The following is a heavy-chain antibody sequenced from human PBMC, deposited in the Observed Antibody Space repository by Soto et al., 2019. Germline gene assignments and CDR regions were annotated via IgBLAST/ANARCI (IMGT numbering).Heavy chain of an antibody. CDR1: GGSFSAYY. Sequence: PSETLSLTCAVYGGSFSAYYWSWIRQPPGKGLEWIGEINHIGGTSYNPSLKSRVTISVDTSKSQFSLKLTSVTAADRAVYYCARGSVDTVDSSGFFDYWGKGTPVTVSS. D-gene: IGHD3-22*01. J-gene: IGHJ4*02. CDR3: ARGSVDTVDSSGFFDY. V-gene: IGHV4-34*01. CDR2: INHIGGT.